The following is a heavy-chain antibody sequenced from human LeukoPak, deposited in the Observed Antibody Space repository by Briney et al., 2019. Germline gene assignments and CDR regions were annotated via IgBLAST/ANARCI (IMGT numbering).Heavy chain of an antibody. J-gene: IGHJ4*02. Sequence: SETLSLTCAVYGGSFSGYSWNWIRQPPVKGLEWIGEINHSGGTNYNPSLKSRVTISVDTSKKQFSLKLSSVTAADTAVYFCARGPWEYSSGDSWGQGTLVAVSS. CDR3: ARGPWEYSSGDS. CDR2: INHSGGT. V-gene: IGHV4-34*01. CDR1: GGSFSGYS. D-gene: IGHD6-19*01.